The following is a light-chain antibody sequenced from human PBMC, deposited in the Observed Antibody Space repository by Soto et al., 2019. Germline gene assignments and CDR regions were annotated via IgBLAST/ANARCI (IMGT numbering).Light chain of an antibody. V-gene: IGKV1D-16*01. Sequence: DIQMTQSPSSLSASVGDRGTITCRASQGINTWLAWYQQKPEKAPKXMIYDASSLESGVPPRFSGSGSGTDCTLAISSLQPEDASTYYCLQDINYPWTFGQGTKVDIK. J-gene: IGKJ1*01. CDR1: QGINTW. CDR3: LQDINYPWT. CDR2: DAS.